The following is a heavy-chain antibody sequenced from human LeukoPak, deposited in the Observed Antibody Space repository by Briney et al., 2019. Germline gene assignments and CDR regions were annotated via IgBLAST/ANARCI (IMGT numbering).Heavy chain of an antibody. CDR3: TTGGYRYGDDY. J-gene: IGHJ4*02. CDR2: IYSGGST. V-gene: IGHV3-53*01. Sequence: GGSLRLSCVVSGFTVSNNYMSWVRQAPRKGLEWVSLIYSGGSTYYADSVKGRFTISRDNSKNTVYLQMNSLKTEDTAVYYCTTGGYRYGDDYWGQGTLVTVSS. D-gene: IGHD5-18*01. CDR1: GFTVSNNY.